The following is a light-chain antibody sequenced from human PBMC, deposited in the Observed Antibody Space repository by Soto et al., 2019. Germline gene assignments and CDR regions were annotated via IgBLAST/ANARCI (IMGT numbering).Light chain of an antibody. CDR2: DAS. Sequence: EIVLTQSAATLSLYPGERATLSCRASQSVWTYLAWYQQKRGQAPRLLMYDASNRASGVPARFSGSGSGTDFTLTISSLEPEDFAVYYCQQRNNWPRSTFGQGTRLAI. V-gene: IGKV3-11*01. CDR3: QQRNNWPRST. CDR1: QSVWTY. J-gene: IGKJ5*01.